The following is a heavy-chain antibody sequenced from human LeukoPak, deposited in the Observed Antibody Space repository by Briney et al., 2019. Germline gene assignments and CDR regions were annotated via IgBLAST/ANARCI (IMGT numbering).Heavy chain of an antibody. Sequence: RGSLSLSCEASGFTFSSYSLTWVRRAPGKGLEWVSSISSSSSYIYYADSVKGRFTISRDNAKNSLYLQMNSLRAEDTAVYYCARDDGDSDAFDIWGQGTMVTVSS. D-gene: IGHD4-17*01. J-gene: IGHJ3*02. CDR3: ARDDGDSDAFDI. V-gene: IGHV3-21*01. CDR1: GFTFSSYS. CDR2: ISSSSSYI.